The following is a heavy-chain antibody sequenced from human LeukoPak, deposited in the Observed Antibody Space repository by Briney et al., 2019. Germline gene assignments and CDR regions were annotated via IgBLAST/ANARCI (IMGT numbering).Heavy chain of an antibody. D-gene: IGHD5-24*01. CDR1: GGSISSDDYC. CDR3: ARSREEIRGLDAFDI. Sequence: SETLSLTCSVSGGSISSDDYCWNWIRQHPGKGLEWIGYIYYSGSTYYNPSLKSRVALTVDTSKNQFSLKLSSLTAADTAVYYCARSREEIRGLDAFDIWGQGTMVTVS. V-gene: IGHV4-31*03. CDR2: IYYSGST. J-gene: IGHJ3*02.